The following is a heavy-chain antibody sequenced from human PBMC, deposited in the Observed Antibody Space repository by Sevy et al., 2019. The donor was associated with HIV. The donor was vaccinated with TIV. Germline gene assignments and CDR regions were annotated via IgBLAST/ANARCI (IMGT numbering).Heavy chain of an antibody. V-gene: IGHV1-2*02. J-gene: IGHJ4*02. CDR2: INPASGAT. CDR3: ARGGSDGNY. D-gene: IGHD5-12*01. Sequence: ASVKVSCKASGYIFSDYWIYWVRQAPGQGFEWMGWINPASGATVSGQKFQGRVAMTSDTSINTAYMELYRLTSDDTAVYCCARGGSDGNYWGQGSLVTVSS. CDR1: GYIFSDYW.